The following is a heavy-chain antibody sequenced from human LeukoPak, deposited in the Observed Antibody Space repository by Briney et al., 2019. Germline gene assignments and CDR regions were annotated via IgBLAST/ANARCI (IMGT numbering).Heavy chain of an antibody. CDR2: IYTSGST. CDR1: GGSISSGSYY. V-gene: IGHV4-61*02. J-gene: IGHJ6*03. Sequence: PSETLSLTCTVSGGSISSGSYYWSWIRQPAGKGLEWIGRIYTSGSTNYNPSLKSRVTISVGTSKNQFSLKLSSVTAADTAVYYCAREMVRGVGGYYYYYYMDVWGKGTTVTISS. D-gene: IGHD3-10*01. CDR3: AREMVRGVGGYYYYYYMDV.